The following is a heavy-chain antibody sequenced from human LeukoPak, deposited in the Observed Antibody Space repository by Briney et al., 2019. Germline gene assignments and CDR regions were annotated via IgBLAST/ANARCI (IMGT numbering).Heavy chain of an antibody. Sequence: ASVKVSCKASGFTFTGYYMHWVRQAPGQGLEWVGWINPNRGGTNYAQKFQGRVTMTRDTSISTAYMELSRLRSDDTAVYYCASFQCSRPSCRSLGRFYYGMDVWGQGTTVTVSS. CDR1: GFTFTGYY. D-gene: IGHD2-2*01. V-gene: IGHV1-2*02. J-gene: IGHJ6*02. CDR3: ASFQCSRPSCRSLGRFYYGMDV. CDR2: INPNRGGT.